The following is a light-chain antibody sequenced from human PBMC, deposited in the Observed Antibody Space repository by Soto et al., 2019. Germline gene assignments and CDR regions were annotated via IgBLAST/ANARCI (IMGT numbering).Light chain of an antibody. Sequence: DIQMTQSPSTLSGSVGDRVTITCRASQTISSWLAWYQQNPGKAPKLLIYKASTLKSGVPSRFSGSGSGTEVTLTISSLQPDDFPTYYCQQYNSYSRTFGQGTKVDI. CDR2: KAS. V-gene: IGKV1-5*03. J-gene: IGKJ1*01. CDR3: QQYNSYSRT. CDR1: QTISSW.